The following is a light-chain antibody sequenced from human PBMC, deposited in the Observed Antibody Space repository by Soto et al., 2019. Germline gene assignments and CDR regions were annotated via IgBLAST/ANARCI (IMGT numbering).Light chain of an antibody. CDR3: QHSYSTPLT. Sequence: DIQMTQSPSSLAASVGDRVTITCRASQSISSYLNWYQQKPGKAPKLLIYAASSLQSGVPSRFSGSGSGTDFTLTISSLQPEDFATYYCQHSYSTPLTFGQGTKVEI. CDR2: AAS. V-gene: IGKV1-39*01. CDR1: QSISSY. J-gene: IGKJ4*01.